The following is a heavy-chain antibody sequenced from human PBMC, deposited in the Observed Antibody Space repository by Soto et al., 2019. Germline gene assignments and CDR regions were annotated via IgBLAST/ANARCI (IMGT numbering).Heavy chain of an antibody. CDR3: ARGSRYCSSTSCYVQAAAGTEFDY. D-gene: IGHD2-2*01. CDR2: IIPILGIA. CDR1: GGTFSSYT. V-gene: IGHV1-69*02. J-gene: IGHJ4*02. Sequence: QVQLVQSGAEVKKPGSSVKVSCKASGGTFSSYTISWVRQAPGQGLEWMGRIIPILGIANYAQKFQGRVTITADKSTSTAYMELSSLRSEDTAVYYCARGSRYCSSTSCYVQAAAGTEFDYWGQGTLVTVSS.